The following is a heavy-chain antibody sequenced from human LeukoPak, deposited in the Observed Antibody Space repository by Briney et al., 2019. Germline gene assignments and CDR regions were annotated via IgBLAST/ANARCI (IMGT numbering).Heavy chain of an antibody. CDR1: GYTFINFA. D-gene: IGHD6-13*01. CDR2: INAGNGNT. Sequence: AASVKVSCKAPGYTFINFAINWGRQAPGQRPEWMGWINAGNGNTKYSQKFQGRVTITRDTSASTAYMELSSLTSEDTAVYYCARGPRAAADDYWGQGTLVTVSS. J-gene: IGHJ4*02. V-gene: IGHV1-3*01. CDR3: ARGPRAAADDY.